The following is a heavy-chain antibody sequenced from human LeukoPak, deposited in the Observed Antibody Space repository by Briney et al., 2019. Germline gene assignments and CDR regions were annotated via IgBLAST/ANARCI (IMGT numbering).Heavy chain of an antibody. V-gene: IGHV3-21*04. CDR3: ARGRGSSWSDTHFDY. D-gene: IGHD6-13*01. J-gene: IGHJ4*02. CDR1: GFTFSSYS. Sequence: PGGSLRLSCAASGFTFSSYSLNWVRLAPGKGLEWVSSISSSGSYIYYADSVKGRFTISRDNAKNSLHLQMNSLKSEDTAVYYCARGRGSSWSDTHFDYWGQGTLVTVSS. CDR2: ISSSGSYI.